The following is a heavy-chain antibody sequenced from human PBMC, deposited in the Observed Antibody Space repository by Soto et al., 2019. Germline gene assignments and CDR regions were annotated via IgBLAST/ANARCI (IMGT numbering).Heavy chain of an antibody. CDR2: IYHSGST. Sequence: SETLSLTCAVSGGSISSGGYSWSWIRQPPGKGLEWIGYIYHSGSTYYNPSLKSRVTISVDRSKNQFSLKLSSVTAADTAVYYCARDRGGGGYANNWFDPWGQGTLVTVSS. D-gene: IGHD5-12*01. V-gene: IGHV4-30-2*01. CDR1: GGSISSGGYS. J-gene: IGHJ5*02. CDR3: ARDRGGGGYANNWFDP.